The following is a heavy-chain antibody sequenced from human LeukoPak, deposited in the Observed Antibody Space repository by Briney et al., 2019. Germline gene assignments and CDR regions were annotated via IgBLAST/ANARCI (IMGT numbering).Heavy chain of an antibody. Sequence: PGGSLRLSCAASGFTFSSYWMSWVRQAPGKGLEWVANIKQDGSEKYYVDSVKGRFTISRDNAKNALYLQMNSLRAEDTAVYYCARGSIPDAFDIWGQGTMVTVSS. CDR3: ARGSIPDAFDI. D-gene: IGHD2-21*01. J-gene: IGHJ3*02. V-gene: IGHV3-7*01. CDR2: IKQDGSEK. CDR1: GFTFSSYW.